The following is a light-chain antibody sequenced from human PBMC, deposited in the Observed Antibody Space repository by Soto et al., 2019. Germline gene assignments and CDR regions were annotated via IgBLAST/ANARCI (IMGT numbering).Light chain of an antibody. CDR1: SSDIGNYNL. Sequence: QSALTQPASVSGSPGQSITISCTGTSSDIGNYNLVSWYQQHPGEAPKLMIYEGSKRPSGVSNRFSASKSGNTASLTISGLQAEDEADYYCCSFAGSSPSFGGGTKSPS. CDR2: EGS. CDR3: CSFAGSSPS. J-gene: IGLJ2*01. V-gene: IGLV2-23*01.